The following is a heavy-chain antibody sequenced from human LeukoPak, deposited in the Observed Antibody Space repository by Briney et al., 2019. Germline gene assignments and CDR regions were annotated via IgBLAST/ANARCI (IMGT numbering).Heavy chain of an antibody. CDR2: ISSSSSYI. CDR3: ARDGVYRDY. D-gene: IGHD6-13*01. Sequence: GGSPRLSCAAAAFTFSSYRLNWVRQAAGKGLEWVSSISSSSSYIYYADSVKGRFTISRDNAKNSLYLQMNSLRAEDTAVYYCARDGVYRDYWGQGTLVTVSS. J-gene: IGHJ4*02. CDR1: AFTFSSYR. V-gene: IGHV3-21*01.